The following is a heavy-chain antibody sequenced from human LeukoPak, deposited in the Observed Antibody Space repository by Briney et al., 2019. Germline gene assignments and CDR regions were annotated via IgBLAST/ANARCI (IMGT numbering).Heavy chain of an antibody. J-gene: IGHJ4*02. CDR3: ARDQGENYDSSGYYPY. V-gene: IGHV3-11*06. Sequence: KPGGSLRLSCAASGFTFSNYYMSWIRQAPGKGLEWVSYISGRTGSTNYADSVMGRFTVSRDNGKNSLYLQMNSLRAEGTAVYYCARDQGENYDSSGYYPYWGQGTLVTVSS. CDR1: GFTFSNYY. CDR2: ISGRTGST. D-gene: IGHD3-22*01.